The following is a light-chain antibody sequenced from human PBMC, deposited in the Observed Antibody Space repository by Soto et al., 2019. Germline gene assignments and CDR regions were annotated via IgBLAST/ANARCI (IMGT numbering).Light chain of an antibody. J-gene: IGKJ3*01. CDR3: QQRSNWPPEVT. CDR1: QSVSIS. Sequence: EIVLTQSPDTLSLSPGERATLSCRASQSVSISLAWYQQKPGQAPRLLIYDASNRATGIPARFSGSGSGTDFTLTSSSLEPEDFAVYYCQQRSNWPPEVTFGPGTKVDIK. V-gene: IGKV3-11*01. CDR2: DAS.